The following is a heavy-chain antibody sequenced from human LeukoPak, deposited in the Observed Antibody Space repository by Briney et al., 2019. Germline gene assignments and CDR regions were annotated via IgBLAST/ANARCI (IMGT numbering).Heavy chain of an antibody. J-gene: IGHJ4*02. V-gene: IGHV3-23*01. CDR2: ITGSGGST. CDR1: GFTFSSYA. Sequence: GGSLRLSCAASGFTFSSYAMSWVRQATGKGLDCVSAITGSGGSTYYADSVKGRFTISRDNSKNTLYLQMNSLRAEDTAVYYCAKGPPATTVTQFDYWGQGTLVTVSS. CDR3: AKGPPATTVTQFDY. D-gene: IGHD4-17*01.